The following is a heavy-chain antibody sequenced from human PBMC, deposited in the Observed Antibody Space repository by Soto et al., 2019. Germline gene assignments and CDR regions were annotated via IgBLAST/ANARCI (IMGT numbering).Heavy chain of an antibody. Sequence: SETLSLTCTVSGGSISSSSYYWGWIREPPGKGLDWIGSIYYSGSTYYNPSLKSRVTISVDTSKNQLYLKLSSVTAADTAVYYCVGRQYYYDGSGYPFDYWGQGTLVTVS. D-gene: IGHD3-22*01. CDR3: VGRQYYYDGSGYPFDY. CDR1: GGSISSSSYY. V-gene: IGHV4-39*01. CDR2: IYYSGST. J-gene: IGHJ4*02.